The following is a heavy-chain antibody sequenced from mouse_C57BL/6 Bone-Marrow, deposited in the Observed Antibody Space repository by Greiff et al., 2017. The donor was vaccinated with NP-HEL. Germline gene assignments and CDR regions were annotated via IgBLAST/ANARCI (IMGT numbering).Heavy chain of an antibody. CDR2: IYPGDGDT. D-gene: IGHD1-1*01. V-gene: IGHV1-82*01. Sequence: QVQLQQSGPELVKPGASVKISCKASGYAFSSSWMNWVKQRPGKGLEWIGRIYPGDGDTNYNGKFKGKATLTADKSSSTAYMQRSRLTSEDSAVYFCARSGSSYPYFDYWGQGTTLTVSS. CDR1: GYAFSSSW. J-gene: IGHJ2*01. CDR3: ARSGSSYPYFDY.